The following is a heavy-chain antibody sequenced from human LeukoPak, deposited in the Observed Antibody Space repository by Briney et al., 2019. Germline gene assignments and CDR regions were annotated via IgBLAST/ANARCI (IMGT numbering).Heavy chain of an antibody. V-gene: IGHV1-2*02. CDR2: INPSGGGT. CDR1: GYTFTGYY. J-gene: IGHJ2*01. Sequence: ASVKVSCKASGYTFTGYYMHWVRQAPGQGLEWMGWINPSGGGTNYAQKFQGRVTMTRDTSISTDYMELSRLRSDDTAVYYCARDNYYDSSGYHHWYFDLWGRGILVTVSS. CDR3: ARDNYYDSSGYHHWYFDL. D-gene: IGHD3-22*01.